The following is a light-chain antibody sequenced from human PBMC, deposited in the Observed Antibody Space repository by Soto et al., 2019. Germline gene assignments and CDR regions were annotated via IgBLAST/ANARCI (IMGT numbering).Light chain of an antibody. J-gene: IGKJ4*01. Sequence: DIQMTQSPSSLSASVGDRVTITCQAGQDISNSLNWYQHKPGKAPKLLIYDASSLETGVQSRFGGSGSGTDFTFTISSLQPEDIATYYCQQYDNVPLTFGGGTKVDIK. CDR2: DAS. CDR1: QDISNS. V-gene: IGKV1-33*01. CDR3: QQYDNVPLT.